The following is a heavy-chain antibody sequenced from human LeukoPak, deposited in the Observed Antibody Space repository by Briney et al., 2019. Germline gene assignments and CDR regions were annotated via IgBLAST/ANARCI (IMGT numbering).Heavy chain of an antibody. J-gene: IGHJ4*02. CDR2: IYYSGFT. D-gene: IGHD7-27*01. V-gene: IGHV4-59*01. Sequence: SETLSLTCTVSGGSIDTYYWSWIRQPPGKGLEWIAYIYYSGFTNYNPSLKSRVTISVDTSMNQFSLKLSSVTAADTAIYYCARGRLTGDPHFDYWGQGTLVTVSS. CDR1: GGSIDTYY. CDR3: ARGRLTGDPHFDY.